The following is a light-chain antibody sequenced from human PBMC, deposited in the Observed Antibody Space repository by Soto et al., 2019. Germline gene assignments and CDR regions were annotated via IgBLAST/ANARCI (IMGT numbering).Light chain of an antibody. J-gene: IGKJ1*01. CDR3: LQDINSPWT. Sequence: FQMAQSPSSLSAAVGARSTISSGASQGIANTLSWDQQKPGKRPQVLVYGSCNLQSRGPPRFSGSGSGTDFTLAISSLQPEDSATYSCLQDINSPWTFGQGPKVDIK. V-gene: IGKV1-6*01. CDR2: GSC. CDR1: QGIANT.